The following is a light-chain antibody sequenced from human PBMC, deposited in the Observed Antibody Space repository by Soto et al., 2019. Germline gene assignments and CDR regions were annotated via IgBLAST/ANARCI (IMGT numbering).Light chain of an antibody. CDR3: QQYNNYST. Sequence: QMTQSPSTLSASVGDTVTITCRASQSISTWLAWYQQKPGKAPKLLIYKASTLESGVPSRFSGSGSGTEFTLTISSLQPDDFATYYCQQYNNYSTFGQGTKVEIK. J-gene: IGKJ1*01. V-gene: IGKV1-5*03. CDR2: KAS. CDR1: QSISTW.